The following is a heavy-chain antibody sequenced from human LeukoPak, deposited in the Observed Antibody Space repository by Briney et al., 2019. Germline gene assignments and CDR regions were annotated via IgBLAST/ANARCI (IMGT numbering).Heavy chain of an antibody. CDR1: GYTFTGYY. V-gene: IGHV1-18*04. CDR3: ARGYDILTGYYSTYYFDY. D-gene: IGHD3-9*01. Sequence: VASVKVSCKASGYTFTGYYMHWVRQAPGQGLEWMGWISAYNGNTNYAQKLQGRVTMTTDTSTSTAYMELRSLRSDDTAVYYCARGYDILTGYYSTYYFDYWGQGTLVTVSS. J-gene: IGHJ4*02. CDR2: ISAYNGNT.